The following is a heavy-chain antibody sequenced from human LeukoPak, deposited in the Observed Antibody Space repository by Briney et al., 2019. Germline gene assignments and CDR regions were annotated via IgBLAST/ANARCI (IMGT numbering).Heavy chain of an antibody. V-gene: IGHV4-30-4*01. D-gene: IGHD6-13*01. CDR3: ARSIAFLGWRVAAAGTGNFDY. CDR1: GGSISSGDYY. Sequence: SETLSLTCTVSGGSISSGDYYWSWIRQPPGKGLEWIGYIYYSGSTYYNPSLKSRVTISVDTSKNQFSLKLSSVTAADTAVYYCARSIAFLGWRVAAAGTGNFDYWGQGTLVTVSS. CDR2: IYYSGST. J-gene: IGHJ4*02.